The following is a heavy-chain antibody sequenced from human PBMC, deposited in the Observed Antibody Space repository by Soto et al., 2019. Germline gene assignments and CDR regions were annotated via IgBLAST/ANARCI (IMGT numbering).Heavy chain of an antibody. D-gene: IGHD4-17*01. J-gene: IGHJ6*02. CDR1: GGTFSSYA. CDR2: IIPIFGTA. CDR3: ARVVDYGGKGWYYYYGMDV. V-gene: IGHV1-69*06. Sequence: GASVKVSCKASGGTFSSYAISRVRQAPGQGLEWMGGIIPIFGTANYAQKFQGRVTITADKSTSTAYMELSSLRSEDTAVYYCARVVDYGGKGWYYYYGMDVWGQGTTVTVSS.